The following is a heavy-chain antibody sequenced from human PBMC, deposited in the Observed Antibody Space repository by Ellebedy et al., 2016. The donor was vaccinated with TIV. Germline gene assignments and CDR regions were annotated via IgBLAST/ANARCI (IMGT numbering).Heavy chain of an antibody. CDR3: ARTPGAYYGADY. CDR1: GFTFSSYG. V-gene: IGHV3-30*19. J-gene: IGHJ4*01. D-gene: IGHD3-10*01. CDR2: ISYDGSNK. Sequence: GESLKISCAASGFTFSSYGMHWVRQAPGKGLEWVAVISYDGSNKYYADSVKGRFTISRDNSKNTLYLQMNSLRAEDTAVYYCARTPGAYYGADYWGQGTLVTVSS.